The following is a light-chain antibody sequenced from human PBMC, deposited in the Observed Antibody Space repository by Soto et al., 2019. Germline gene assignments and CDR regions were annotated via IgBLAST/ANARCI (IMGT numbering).Light chain of an antibody. J-gene: IGLJ1*01. V-gene: IGLV2-11*01. CDR2: DVT. CDR1: SSDVGRYDY. Sequence: QSVLTQPRSVSASPGQSVPISCPGTSSDVGRYDYVSWYQQHPGKAPKLIVYDVTERPSGVPDRFSGSKSGNTASLTISGLQAEDEADYSCCSFAGSYSYVFGTGTKVTVL. CDR3: CSFAGSYSYV.